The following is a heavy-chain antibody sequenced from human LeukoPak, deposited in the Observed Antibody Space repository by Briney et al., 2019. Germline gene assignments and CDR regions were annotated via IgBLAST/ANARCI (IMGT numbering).Heavy chain of an antibody. CDR1: GFTFSNAW. CDR3: ATGYGGV. Sequence: GGSLRLSCAASGFTFSNAWMSWVRQAPGKGLEWVGHIKNKTDGGTTDYAAPVKGRFTISRDDSKNTLYLQMNSLKTEDTAVYYCATGYGGVWGQGALVTVSS. J-gene: IGHJ4*02. V-gene: IGHV3-15*01. D-gene: IGHD4-23*01. CDR2: IKNKTDGGTT.